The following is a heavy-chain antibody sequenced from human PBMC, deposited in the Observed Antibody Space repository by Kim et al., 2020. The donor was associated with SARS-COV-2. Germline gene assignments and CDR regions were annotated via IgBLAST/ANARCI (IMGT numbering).Heavy chain of an antibody. J-gene: IGHJ3*02. CDR2: ISHDGSDK. Sequence: GGSLRLSCAASGFTFSSLGMLWVRQPPGKGLEGLAVISHDGSDKYYADSLQGRFTIPRHNSKHTPYLHMNSLSAEDTAVYYFTKSMLAHPVALEAFAT. CDR3: TKSMLAHPVALEAFAT. CDR1: GFTFSSLG. V-gene: IGHV3-30*18. D-gene: IGHD3-10*02.